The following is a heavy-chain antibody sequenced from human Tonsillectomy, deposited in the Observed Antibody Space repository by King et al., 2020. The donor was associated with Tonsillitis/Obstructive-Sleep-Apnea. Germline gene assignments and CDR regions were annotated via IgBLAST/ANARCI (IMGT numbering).Heavy chain of an antibody. V-gene: IGHV2-5*02. CDR3: AHSQRLGSSGYYWPDY. J-gene: IGHJ4*02. D-gene: IGHD3-22*01. CDR1: GFSLSTSGVG. Sequence: ITLKESGPTLVKPTQTLTLTCTFSGFSLSTSGVGVGWIRQPPGKALEWLALIYWDDDKRYSPSLKSRLTITKDTSKNQVVLTMTNMDPVDTATYYCAHSQRLGSSGYYWPDYWGQGTLVTVSS. CDR2: IYWDDDK.